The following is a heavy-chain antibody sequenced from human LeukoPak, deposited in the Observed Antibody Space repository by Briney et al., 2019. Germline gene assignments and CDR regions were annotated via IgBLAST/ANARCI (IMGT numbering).Heavy chain of an antibody. V-gene: IGHV1-18*01. D-gene: IGHD1-26*01. CDR3: ARVADPYSGSYFDY. Sequence: AALKVSFKASGYSFPSHGFSWVRPAPGPGLAWMGWISAYNGNTNYAQKLQGRVTMTTDTSTSTTYMYLRSLRSDDTAVDYCARVADPYSGSYFDYWGQGTLVTVSS. CDR1: GYSFPSHG. J-gene: IGHJ4*02. CDR2: ISAYNGNT.